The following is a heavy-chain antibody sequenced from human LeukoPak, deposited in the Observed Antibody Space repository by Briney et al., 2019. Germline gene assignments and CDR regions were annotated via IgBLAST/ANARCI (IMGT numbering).Heavy chain of an antibody. CDR2: ISNSGGST. V-gene: IGHV3-23*01. D-gene: IGHD6-25*01. J-gene: IGHJ3*02. CDR3: ALHGGSI. Sequence: GGSLRLSCAASGFTFNTYTMYWVRQAPGKGLEWVSGISNSGGSTYYADSVKGRFTISRDNSKNTLYLQMNSLRAEDTAVYYCALHGGSIWGQGTMVTVSS. CDR1: GFTFNTYT.